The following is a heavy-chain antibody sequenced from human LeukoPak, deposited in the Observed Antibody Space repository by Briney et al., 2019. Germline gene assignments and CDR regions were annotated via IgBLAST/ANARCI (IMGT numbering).Heavy chain of an antibody. CDR2: IFSGDNT. CDR3: ARDHGRGYCGSTSCYPGVDY. D-gene: IGHD2-2*01. V-gene: IGHV3-53*01. J-gene: IGHJ4*02. CDR1: GFAVSTNY. Sequence: PGGSLRLSCAASGFAVSTNYMSWVRQAPGKGLEWVSVIFSGDNTYYSDSVKGRFTISRDNSKNMLNLQMNSLRAEDTAVYYCARDHGRGYCGSTSCYPGVDYWGQGTLVTVSS.